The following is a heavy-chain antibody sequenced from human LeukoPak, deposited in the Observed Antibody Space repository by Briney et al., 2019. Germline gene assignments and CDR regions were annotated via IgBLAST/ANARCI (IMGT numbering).Heavy chain of an antibody. D-gene: IGHD4-17*01. CDR3: ARDPGHDYGDYVAGMDV. J-gene: IGHJ6*02. CDR2: INHSGST. V-gene: IGHV4-34*01. Sequence: PSETLSLTCAVYGGSFSGYYWSWIRQPPGKGLEWIGEINHSGSTYYNPSLKSRVTISVDTSKNQFSLKLSSVTAADTAVYYCARDPGHDYGDYVAGMDVWGQGTTVTVSS. CDR1: GGSFSGYY.